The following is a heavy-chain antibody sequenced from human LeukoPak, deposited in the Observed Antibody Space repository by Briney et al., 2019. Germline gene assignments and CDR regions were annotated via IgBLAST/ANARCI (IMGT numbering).Heavy chain of an antibody. CDR1: GFTFSSYT. V-gene: IGHV3-21*01. J-gene: IGHJ4*02. CDR3: ARGRDYYDSSGHPSYYFDL. D-gene: IGHD3-22*01. Sequence: GGSLRLSCAASGFTFSSYTMNWVRQAPGKGLEWVSSISGSARYISYADSLKGRFTISRDNAKSSLYLQMNSLRAEDTAVYFCARGRDYYDSSGHPSYYFDLWGQGTLVTVSS. CDR2: ISGSARYI.